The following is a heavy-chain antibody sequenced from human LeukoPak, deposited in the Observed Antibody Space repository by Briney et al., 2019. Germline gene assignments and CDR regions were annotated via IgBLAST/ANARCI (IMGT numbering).Heavy chain of an antibody. V-gene: IGHV4-34*12. J-gene: IGHJ4*02. CDR2: IFYSGGPT. CDR1: GGSFSGYY. Sequence: SETLSLTCAVYGGSFSGYYWSWIRQPPGKGLEWIVSIFYSGGPTYYNPSLKSRVTISVDTSKNQFSLKLSFVTAADTAVYYCAKEPTGEKSFDSWGQGTLVTVSS. D-gene: IGHD7-27*01. CDR3: AKEPTGEKSFDS.